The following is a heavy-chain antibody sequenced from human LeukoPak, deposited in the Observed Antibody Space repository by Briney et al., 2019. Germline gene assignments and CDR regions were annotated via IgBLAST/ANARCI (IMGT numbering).Heavy chain of an antibody. Sequence: GGSLRLSCTASGFTFSSTYSMTWVRQAPGKGLEWVSSISSSSSYIYYADSVKGRFTISRNNAKNSLYLQMNSLRAEDTAVYYCAKDQGYGYGYVSYWGQGTLVTVSS. CDR1: GFTFSSTYS. V-gene: IGHV3-21*01. D-gene: IGHD5-18*01. CDR2: ISSSSSYI. J-gene: IGHJ4*02. CDR3: AKDQGYGYGYVSY.